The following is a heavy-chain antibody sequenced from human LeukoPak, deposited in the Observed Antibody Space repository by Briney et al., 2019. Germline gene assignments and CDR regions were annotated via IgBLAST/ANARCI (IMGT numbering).Heavy chain of an antibody. J-gene: IGHJ4*02. CDR1: GGTFSSYA. CDR2: IIPILGVA. CDR3: ARDPIHDSSGYYDDY. Sequence: ASVKVSCKASGGTFSSYAISWVRQAPGQGLEWMGRIIPILGVANYAQKFQGRVTITADKSTSTAYMELSSLGSEDTAVYYCARDPIHDSSGYYDDYWGQGTLVTVSS. D-gene: IGHD3-22*01. V-gene: IGHV1-69*04.